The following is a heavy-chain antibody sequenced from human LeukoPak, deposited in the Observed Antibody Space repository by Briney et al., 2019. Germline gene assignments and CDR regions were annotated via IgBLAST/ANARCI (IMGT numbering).Heavy chain of an antibody. CDR3: ARVICSGGDCYSYYYYYMDV. CDR2: INSDGSST. Sequence: GSLRLSCAASGFTFSSYWMHWVRQAPGKGLVWVSRINSDGSSTSYADSVKGRFTISRDNAKNTLYLQMNSLRAEDTAVYYCARVICSGGDCYSYYYYYMDVWGKGTTVTVSS. CDR1: GFTFSSYW. V-gene: IGHV3-74*01. J-gene: IGHJ6*03. D-gene: IGHD2-21*02.